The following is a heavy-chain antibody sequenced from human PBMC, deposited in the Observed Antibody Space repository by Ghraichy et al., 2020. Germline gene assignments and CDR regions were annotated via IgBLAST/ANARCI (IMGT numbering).Heavy chain of an antibody. CDR1: GGSISSSTYY. J-gene: IGHJ4*02. CDR2: IYYSGTT. V-gene: IGHV4-39*01. CDR3: ASYKYSSGWYYFDY. Sequence: SETLSLTCNVSGGSISSSTYYWGWIRQPPGKGLEWIGNIYYSGTTYYNPSLKSRVTISVDTSKNQFSLKMSSVTAADTAVYYCASYKYSSGWYYFDYWGQGTLVTVSS. D-gene: IGHD6-19*01.